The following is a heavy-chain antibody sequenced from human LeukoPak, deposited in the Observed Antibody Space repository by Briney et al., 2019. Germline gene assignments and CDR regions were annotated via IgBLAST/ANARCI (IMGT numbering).Heavy chain of an antibody. V-gene: IGHV1-8*01. D-gene: IGHD6-13*01. CDR2: MNPNSGNT. Sequence: ASVKVSCKASGYTFTSYDINWVPQATGQGLEWMGGMNPNSGNTGYAQKFQGRVTMTRNTSISTAYMELSSLRSEDTAVYYCARVRGKGQLAREDYWGQGTLVTVSS. CDR1: GYTFTSYD. J-gene: IGHJ4*02. CDR3: ARVRGKGQLAREDY.